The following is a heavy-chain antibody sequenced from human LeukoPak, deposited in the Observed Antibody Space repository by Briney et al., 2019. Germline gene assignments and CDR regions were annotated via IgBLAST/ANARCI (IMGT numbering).Heavy chain of an antibody. CDR3: ARERYYDSSGYHPSYYFDS. CDR2: IIPGIGKG. Sequence: SVTVSCKSSVGTFLGYTITWVGPARAQELDWMGMIIPGIGKGNNAHKFQGRVTISAHKSATTVYMELSSLRSEDTAMYYCARERYYDSSGYHPSYYFDSWGQGTLVTISS. D-gene: IGHD3-22*01. V-gene: IGHV1-69*08. J-gene: IGHJ4*02. CDR1: VGTFLGYT.